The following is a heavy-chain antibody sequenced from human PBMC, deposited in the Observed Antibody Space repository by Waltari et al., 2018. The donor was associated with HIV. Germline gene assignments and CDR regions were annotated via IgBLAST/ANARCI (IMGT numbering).Heavy chain of an antibody. Sequence: GLVQPGGSVRLSCAASGFTFSSYEMNWVRQAPGKGLEWISYISSSGSSIYYADSVKGRFTISRDNGKKSLYLQMNILRAEDTAVYYCAKVREKQLWLRNWDFDLWGRGTLVTVSS. V-gene: IGHV3-48*03. CDR2: ISSSGSSI. J-gene: IGHJ2*01. CDR3: AKVREKQLWLRNWDFDL. D-gene: IGHD5-18*01. CDR1: GFTFSSYE.